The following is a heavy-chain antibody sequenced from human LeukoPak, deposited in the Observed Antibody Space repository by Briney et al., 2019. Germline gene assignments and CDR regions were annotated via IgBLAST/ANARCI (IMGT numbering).Heavy chain of an antibody. D-gene: IGHD1-26*01. CDR1: GFTFSSYG. V-gene: IGHV3-23*01. CDR3: ARGSESGRAFDY. J-gene: IGHJ4*02. CDR2: IGGRDGST. Sequence: GGSLRLSCAASGFTFSSYGMSWVRQAPGKGLEWVSAIGGRDGSTYYADSVKGRFTISRDNSKNTLYLQMNSLRAEDTAVYYCARGSESGRAFDYWGQGTLVTVSS.